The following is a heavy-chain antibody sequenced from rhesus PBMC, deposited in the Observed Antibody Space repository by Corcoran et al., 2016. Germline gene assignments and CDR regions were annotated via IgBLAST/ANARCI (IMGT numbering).Heavy chain of an antibody. V-gene: IGHV4-80*01. CDR3: ARARAGGYNFWSGYY. CDR1: GASISSYW. D-gene: IGHD3-3*01. CDR2: INGKRGIT. J-gene: IGHJ4*01. Sequence: QVQLQESGPGLVKPSETLSLTCAVSGASISSYWWSWIRPPPGKGLEWIGGINGKRGITYSNPAPKRRVTISKAASTNPFSLKLSSVTAADTAVYYCARARAGGYNFWSGYYWGQGVLVTVSS.